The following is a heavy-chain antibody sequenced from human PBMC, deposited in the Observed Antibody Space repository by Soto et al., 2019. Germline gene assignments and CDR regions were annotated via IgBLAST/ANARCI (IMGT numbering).Heavy chain of an antibody. CDR1: GFTISSYG. CDR2: IWYDGSNK. Sequence: PGGSLRLPCAASGFTISSYGMHRVRQAPGKGLEWVAVIWYDGSNKYYADSVKGRFTISRDNSKNTLYLQMNSLRAEDTAVYYCARDGDRVVVPAAIFYYYYYMDVWGKGTTVTVSS. J-gene: IGHJ6*03. V-gene: IGHV3-33*01. D-gene: IGHD2-2*01. CDR3: ARDGDRVVVPAAIFYYYYYMDV.